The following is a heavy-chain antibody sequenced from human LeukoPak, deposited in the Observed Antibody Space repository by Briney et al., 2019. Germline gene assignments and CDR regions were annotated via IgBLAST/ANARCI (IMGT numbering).Heavy chain of an antibody. CDR1: GFTFSSYA. D-gene: IGHD5-12*01. J-gene: IGHJ3*02. V-gene: IGHV3-23*01. Sequence: PGGSLRLSCAASGFTFSSYAMRWGRQAPGKGVEWDSAISGSGGSTYYADSVKGRFTISRENSKNTLYLQMNSLRAEHTAVYYCAKDSVDHDAFDIWGQGTMVTVSS. CDR2: ISGSGGST. CDR3: AKDSVDHDAFDI.